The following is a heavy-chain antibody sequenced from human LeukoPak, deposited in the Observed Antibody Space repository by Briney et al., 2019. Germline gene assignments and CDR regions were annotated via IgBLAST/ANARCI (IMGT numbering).Heavy chain of an antibody. J-gene: IGHJ6*03. CDR2: IRYDGSNK. D-gene: IGHD1-26*01. V-gene: IGHV3-30*02. Sequence: PGGSLRLSCAASGFTFSSYGMHWVRQAPGEGLEWVAFIRYDGSNKYYADSVKGRFTISRDNSKNMLYLQMNSLRAEDTAVFYCAKGKGSGSDLFYSYYYMDVWGKGTTVTVSS. CDR1: GFTFSSYG. CDR3: AKGKGSGSDLFYSYYYMDV.